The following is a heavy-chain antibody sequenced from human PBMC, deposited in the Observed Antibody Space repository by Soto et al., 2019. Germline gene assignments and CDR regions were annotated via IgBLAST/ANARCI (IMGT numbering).Heavy chain of an antibody. V-gene: IGHV3-23*01. CDR2: MSGSGGHI. CDR3: ARAVTQYFDS. J-gene: IGHJ4*02. D-gene: IGHD4-4*01. Sequence: HPGGSLRLSCAASGFSFNFYVMTWVRQAPGKGLEWVSGMSGSGGHIYYADSVKGRFTASRDNSNSTLYLQMNSLRAEDTAVYYCARAVTQYFDSWGQGSLVTVSS. CDR1: GFSFNFYV.